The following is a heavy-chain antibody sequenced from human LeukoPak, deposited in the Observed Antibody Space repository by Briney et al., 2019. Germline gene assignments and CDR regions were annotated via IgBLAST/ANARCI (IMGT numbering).Heavy chain of an antibody. CDR3: ARVAVVPAAMVIDY. V-gene: IGHV4-59*01. D-gene: IGHD2-2*01. Sequence: PSETLSLTCTVSGGSISSYYWSWIRQPPGKGLEWIGYIYYSGSTNYNPSLKSRVTISVDTSKNQFSLKLSSVTAADTAVYYCARVAVVPAAMVIDYWGQGTLVTVSS. J-gene: IGHJ4*02. CDR2: IYYSGST. CDR1: GGSISSYY.